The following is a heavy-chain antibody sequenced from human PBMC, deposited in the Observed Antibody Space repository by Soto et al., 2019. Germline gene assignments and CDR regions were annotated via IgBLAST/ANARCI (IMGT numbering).Heavy chain of an antibody. D-gene: IGHD3-10*01. V-gene: IGHV3-30-3*01. CDR2: ISYDGSNK. CDR1: GFTFSSYA. CDR3: ARDRKYGSGSYYRGGIFDY. Sequence: QVQLVESGGGVVQPGRSLRLSCAASGFTFSSYAMHWVRQAPGKGLEWVAAISYDGSNKYYADSVKGRFTISRDNSKNTLYLQMNSLRAEDTAVYYCARDRKYGSGSYYRGGIFDYWGQGTLVTVSS. J-gene: IGHJ4*02.